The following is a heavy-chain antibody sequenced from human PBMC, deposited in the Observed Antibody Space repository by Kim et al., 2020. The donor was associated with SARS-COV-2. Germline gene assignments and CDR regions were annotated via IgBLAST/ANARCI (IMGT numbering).Heavy chain of an antibody. Sequence: GGSLRLSCAASGFTFSTYWMSWVRQAPGKGLEWVANIKPDGSEKYFVDSVKGRFTISRDNAKNSLYLQMNSLRAEDTAVYYCARDNRGVFDYWGQGTLVTVSS. J-gene: IGHJ4*02. CDR1: GFTFSTYW. CDR2: IKPDGSEK. CDR3: ARDNRGVFDY. D-gene: IGHD3-10*01. V-gene: IGHV3-7*01.